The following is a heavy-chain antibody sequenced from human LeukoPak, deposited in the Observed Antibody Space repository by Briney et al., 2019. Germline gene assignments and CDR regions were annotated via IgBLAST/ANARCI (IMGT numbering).Heavy chain of an antibody. Sequence: TGGSLRLSCAASGFTVSSNYMSWVRQAPGKGLEWVSVIYSGGSTYYADSVKGRFTISRDNAKNTLYLQMNSLRAEDTAVYYCARGPYGDYDFYYYYGMDVWGQGTTVTVSS. J-gene: IGHJ6*02. CDR2: IYSGGST. D-gene: IGHD4-17*01. CDR3: ARGPYGDYDFYYYYGMDV. V-gene: IGHV3-53*01. CDR1: GFTVSSNY.